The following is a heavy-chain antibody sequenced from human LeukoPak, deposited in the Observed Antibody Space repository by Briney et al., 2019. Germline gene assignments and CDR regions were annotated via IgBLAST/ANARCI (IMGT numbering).Heavy chain of an antibody. Sequence: ASVKVSCKASGYTFTSYDINWVRQATGQGLEWMGWMNPNSGNTGYAQKFQGRVTMTRNTSISTAYMELSSLRSEDTAVYYCARRGTAMDPYYYYYGMDVWGQGTTVTVSS. D-gene: IGHD5-18*01. CDR3: ARRGTAMDPYYYYYGMDV. V-gene: IGHV1-8*01. J-gene: IGHJ6*02. CDR1: GYTFTSYD. CDR2: MNPNSGNT.